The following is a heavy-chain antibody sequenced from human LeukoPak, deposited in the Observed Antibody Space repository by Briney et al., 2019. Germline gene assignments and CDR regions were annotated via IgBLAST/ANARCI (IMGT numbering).Heavy chain of an antibody. V-gene: IGHV4-34*01. CDR1: GGSFGGYY. Sequence: SETLSLTCAVYGGSFGGYYWNWVRQPPGKGLEWIGEINESGSTNYNPSLKSRVTISVDTPKKQFSLKLNSVTAADTAVYYCARNSAYSSSSGINSWGQGTLVTVPS. CDR3: ARNSAYSSSSGINS. CDR2: INESGST. D-gene: IGHD6-6*01. J-gene: IGHJ4*02.